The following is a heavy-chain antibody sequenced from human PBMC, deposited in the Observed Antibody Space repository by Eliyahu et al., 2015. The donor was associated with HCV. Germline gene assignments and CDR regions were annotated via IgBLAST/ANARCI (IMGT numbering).Heavy chain of an antibody. J-gene: IGHJ4*02. CDR2: IWYDGSNK. Sequence: QVQLVESGGGVVXPGRSXRLSXAASGFTFSXXGMHWVRXAPGKGLEWVAVIWYDGSNKYYADSVKGRFTISRDNSKNTLYLQMNSLRAEDTAVYYCARAREWWLRKEIDYWGQGTLVTVSS. CDR3: ARAREWWLRKEIDY. V-gene: IGHV3-33*01. CDR1: GFTFSXXG. D-gene: IGHD5-12*01.